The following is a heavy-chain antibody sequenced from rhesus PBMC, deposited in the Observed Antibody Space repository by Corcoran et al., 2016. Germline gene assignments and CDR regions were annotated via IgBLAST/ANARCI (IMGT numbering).Heavy chain of an antibody. CDR2: IYGSSTST. D-gene: IGHD3-34*01. V-gene: IGHV4S10*01. CDR1: GGSISDSYR. Sequence: QVQLQESGPGVVKPSETLSLTCAVSGGSISDSYRWSWIRQPPGKGLEWIGYIYGSSTSTNYNPSLKSRVTISKDTSKNQFSLKLSSVTAADTVVYYCARDNWGDYEVFDYWGQGVLVTVSS. J-gene: IGHJ4*01. CDR3: ARDNWGDYEVFDY.